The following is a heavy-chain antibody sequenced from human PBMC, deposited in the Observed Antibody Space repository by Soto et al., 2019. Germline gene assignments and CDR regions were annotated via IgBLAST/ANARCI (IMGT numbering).Heavy chain of an antibody. D-gene: IGHD6-13*01. Sequence: GGSLRLSCAASGFTFSSYAMSWVRQAPGKGLEWVSAISGSGGSTYYADSVKGRFTISRDNSKNTLYLQMNSLRAEDTAVYYCAKWRGWAAAAPYYFDYWGQGTLVTVSS. CDR2: ISGSGGST. V-gene: IGHV3-23*01. J-gene: IGHJ4*02. CDR1: GFTFSSYA. CDR3: AKWRGWAAAAPYYFDY.